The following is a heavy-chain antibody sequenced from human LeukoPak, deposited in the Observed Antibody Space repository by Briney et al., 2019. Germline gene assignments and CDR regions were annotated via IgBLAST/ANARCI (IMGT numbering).Heavy chain of an antibody. D-gene: IGHD3-9*01. V-gene: IGHV5-51*01. CDR2: IYPGDSDT. Sequence: GESLKISCKGSGFSFTSYWIGWVRQMPGKGLEWMGIIYPGDSDTRYSPSFQGQVTISADKSISTAYLQWSSLNASDTAMYYCARGPVTGYKYFDYWGQGTLVTVSS. CDR1: GFSFTSYW. CDR3: ARGPVTGYKYFDY. J-gene: IGHJ4*02.